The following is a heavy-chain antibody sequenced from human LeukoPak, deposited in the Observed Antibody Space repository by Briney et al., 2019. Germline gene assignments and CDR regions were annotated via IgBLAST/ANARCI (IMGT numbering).Heavy chain of an antibody. Sequence: SQTLSLTCTVSGGSISSGDYYWSWIRQPPGKGLEWIGYIYYSGSTYYNPSLKSRVTISVDTSKNQFSLKLSPVTAADTAVYYCARERSPAATQSYFDYWGQGTLVTVSS. CDR1: GGSISSGDYY. CDR3: ARERSPAATQSYFDY. V-gene: IGHV4-30-4*01. J-gene: IGHJ4*02. CDR2: IYYSGST. D-gene: IGHD2-15*01.